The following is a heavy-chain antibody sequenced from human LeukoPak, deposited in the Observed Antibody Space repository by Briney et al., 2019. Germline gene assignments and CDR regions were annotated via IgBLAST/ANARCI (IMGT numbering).Heavy chain of an antibody. J-gene: IGHJ5*02. CDR3: ARRIPTRRRLSIVGATGWFDP. CDR2: ISSSSSTI. CDR1: GFTFSSYS. D-gene: IGHD1-26*01. V-gene: IGHV3-48*01. Sequence: GGSLRLSCAASGFTFSSYSMNWVRQAPGKGLEWVSYISSSSSTIYYADSVKGRFTISRDNAKNSLYLQMNSLRAEDTAVYYCARRIPTRRRLSIVGATGWFDPWGQGTLVTVSS.